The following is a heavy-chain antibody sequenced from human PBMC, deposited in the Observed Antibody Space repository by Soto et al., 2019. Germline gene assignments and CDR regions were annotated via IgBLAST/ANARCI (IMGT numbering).Heavy chain of an antibody. CDR3: VGGQYYFDY. V-gene: IGHV3-30*03. J-gene: IGHJ4*02. CDR2: ISYDGSDK. Sequence: QVQLVESGGGVVQPGRSLRLSCAASGFPFTSYGMHWVREGPDKGLEWVAIISYDGSDKYYADSVKGRFTISRDNSKNTLYLQMNSLRPEDNALYYCVGGQYYFDYRGQGTLVIVSS. CDR1: GFPFTSYG. D-gene: IGHD3-10*01.